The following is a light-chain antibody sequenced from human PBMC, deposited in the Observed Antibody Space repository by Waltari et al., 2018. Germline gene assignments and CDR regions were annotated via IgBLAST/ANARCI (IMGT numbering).Light chain of an antibody. CDR3: QQYNNWPPMYT. Sequence: EIVMTQSPATLSVSPGERATLSCRASQSVSSNLVWYQQKPGQAPRLLIYGASTRATGIPARFRGSGSGTEFTLTISSLQSEDFAVYYCQQYNNWPPMYTFGQGTKLEIK. J-gene: IGKJ2*01. CDR2: GAS. V-gene: IGKV3-15*01. CDR1: QSVSSN.